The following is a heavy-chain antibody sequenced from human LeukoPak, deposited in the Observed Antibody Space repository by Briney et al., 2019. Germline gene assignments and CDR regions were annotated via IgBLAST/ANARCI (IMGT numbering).Heavy chain of an antibody. V-gene: IGHV4-59*01. CDR2: IYDSGST. D-gene: IGHD6-13*01. J-gene: IGHJ4*02. CDR3: ARVAAAGSFDY. Sequence: SETLSLTCTVSGGSISGYYWSWIRQPPGKGLEWIGYIYDSGSTNYNPSLKSRVTISVDTSKNQFSLKLSSVTAADTAVYYCARVAAAGSFDYWGQGTLVTVSS. CDR1: GGSISGYY.